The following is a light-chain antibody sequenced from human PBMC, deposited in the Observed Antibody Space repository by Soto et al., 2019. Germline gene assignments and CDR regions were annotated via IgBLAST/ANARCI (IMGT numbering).Light chain of an antibody. J-gene: IGLJ2*01. V-gene: IGLV3-1*01. CDR3: ATFDSNAVV. CDR2: QDA. Sequence: SYELTQPPSVSVSPGQTASVTCSGNKLGNTYVSWYQQQPGQSPVVVIHQDAKRPSGIPERFSGSNSGNTATLTISGTQALDEADYYCATFDSNAVVFGGGTQLTVL. CDR1: KLGNTY.